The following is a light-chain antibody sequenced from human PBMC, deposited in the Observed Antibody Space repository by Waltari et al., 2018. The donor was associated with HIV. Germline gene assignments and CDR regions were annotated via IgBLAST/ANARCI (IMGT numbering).Light chain of an antibody. Sequence: QTVVTQEPSLTVSPGGTVTLTCASSTGAVTSDYYPTWSQQKPGQAPRVLIYRTSSKLSCTPALFSGSLLGGIAALTLSGVQPEDEAEYYCLLYYGGGRPYVFGTGTKVTVL. CDR2: RTS. J-gene: IGLJ1*01. CDR3: LLYYGGGRPYV. CDR1: TGAVTSDYY. V-gene: IGLV7-43*01.